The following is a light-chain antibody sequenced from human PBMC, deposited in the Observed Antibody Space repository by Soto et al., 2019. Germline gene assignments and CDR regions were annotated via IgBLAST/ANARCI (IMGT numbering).Light chain of an antibody. V-gene: IGKV3D-15*01. CDR1: QSVSSY. J-gene: IGKJ1*01. Sequence: ETVMPPSQATLSLAPVEVSPLSFMASQSVSSYLAWYQQKPGQAHRLIIYDASNRATGITARFSGSGSGTDFTLTISSMQPDDFATYYCQNYNSYSEACGHGTTGDIK. CDR2: DAS. CDR3: QNYNSYSEA.